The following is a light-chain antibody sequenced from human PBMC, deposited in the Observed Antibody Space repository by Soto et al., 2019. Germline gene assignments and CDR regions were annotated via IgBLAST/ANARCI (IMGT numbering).Light chain of an antibody. CDR1: KNDIGSSDY. Sequence: SAPTLPAPMSASPALSSTISCTGGKNDIGSSDYVSWYQQHPGKAPKLIIYGVSNRPSGTSDRFSGSKSGNTASLNISGLQAEDEADYYCSSSTSSHTLVFGGGTKVTVL. J-gene: IGLJ3*02. CDR2: GVS. CDR3: SSSTSSHTLV. V-gene: IGLV2-14*01.